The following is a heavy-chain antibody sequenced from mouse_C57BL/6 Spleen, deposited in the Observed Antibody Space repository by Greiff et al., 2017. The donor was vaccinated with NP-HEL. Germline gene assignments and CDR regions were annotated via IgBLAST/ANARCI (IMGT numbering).Heavy chain of an antibody. CDR1: GYTFTDYN. CDR2: INPNNGGT. CDR3: ARRDEAWFAY. Sequence: VQLKESGPELVKPGASVKIPCKASGYTFTDYNMDWVKQSHGKSLEWIGDINPNNGGTIYNQKFKGKATLTVDKSSSTAYMELRSLTSEDTAVYYCARRDEAWFAYWGQGTLVTVSA. J-gene: IGHJ3*01. V-gene: IGHV1-18*01. D-gene: IGHD3-3*01.